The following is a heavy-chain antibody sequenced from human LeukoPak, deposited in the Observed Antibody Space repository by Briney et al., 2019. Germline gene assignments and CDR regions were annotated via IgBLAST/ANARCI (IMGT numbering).Heavy chain of an antibody. V-gene: IGHV3-30*02. CDR3: FSLTYDY. Sequence: GGSLRLSCAASGFTFSTYGMDWVRQAPGKGLEWVAFIRYDGSNKYYADSVKGRFAISRDDSKNTLYLQMNSLRAEDTAVYYCFSLTYDYWGQGTLVTVSS. J-gene: IGHJ4*02. CDR2: IRYDGSNK. CDR1: GFTFSTYG.